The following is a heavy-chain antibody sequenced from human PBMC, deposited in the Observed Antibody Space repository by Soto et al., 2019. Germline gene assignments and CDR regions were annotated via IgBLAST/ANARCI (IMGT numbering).Heavy chain of an antibody. Sequence: PGGSLRFSCVAFGVTVSSNYVGWFRQAPGKGLEWVSVIYSGGSTYYADSVKGIFTISRDNSKNTLYLQMNSLRAEDTAVYYCARHGYNYGGGYFDYWGQGT. V-gene: IGHV3-66*04. J-gene: IGHJ4*02. CDR2: IYSGGST. D-gene: IGHD5-18*01. CDR1: GVTVSSNY. CDR3: ARHGYNYGGGYFDY.